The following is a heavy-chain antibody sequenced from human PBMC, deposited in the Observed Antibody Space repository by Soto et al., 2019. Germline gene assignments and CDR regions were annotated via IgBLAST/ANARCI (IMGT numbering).Heavy chain of an antibody. J-gene: IGHJ6*03. V-gene: IGHV5-51*03. CDR2: IYPGDSDT. D-gene: IGHD3-16*01. Sequence: EVQLVQSGAEVKRPGESLKISCKGSGYSFTSYWIGWVRQMPGKGLEWMGIIYPGDSDTRYSPSFQGQVTISADKSISTAYLQWSSLKASDTAMYYCARLWGSHYYYYYMDVWGKGTTVTVSS. CDR3: ARLWGSHYYYYYMDV. CDR1: GYSFTSYW.